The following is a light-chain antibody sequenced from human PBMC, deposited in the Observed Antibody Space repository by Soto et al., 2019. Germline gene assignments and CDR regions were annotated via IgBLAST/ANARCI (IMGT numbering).Light chain of an antibody. Sequence: EIVLTQSPATLSLSPGERATLSCRASQSVGSYLAWYQHKPGQAPRLLIYDASNRATGIPARFSGSGSGTDFTLTISSLEPEDFAVYYCQQRSGWPPVCTCGPGTKVDI. V-gene: IGKV3-11*01. CDR1: QSVGSY. J-gene: IGKJ3*01. CDR3: QQRSGWPPVCT. CDR2: DAS.